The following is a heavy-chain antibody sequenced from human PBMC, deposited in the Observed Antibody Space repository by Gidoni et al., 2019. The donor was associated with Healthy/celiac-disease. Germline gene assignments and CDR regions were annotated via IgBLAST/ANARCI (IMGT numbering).Heavy chain of an antibody. V-gene: IGHV4-31*02. D-gene: IGHD2-15*01. Sequence: STYYNPSLKSRVTISVDTSKNQFSLKLSSVTAADTAVYYCARGGRDSTEFDYWGQGTLVTVSS. CDR3: ARGGRDSTEFDY. J-gene: IGHJ4*02. CDR2: ST.